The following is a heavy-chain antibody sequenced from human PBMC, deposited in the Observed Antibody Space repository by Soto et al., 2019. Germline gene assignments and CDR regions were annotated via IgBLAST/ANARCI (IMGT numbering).Heavy chain of an antibody. CDR3: AKSHTTSGWYVTTDY. CDR1: GFTFADYA. CDR2: ISWNSGSI. D-gene: IGHD6-19*01. Sequence: GGSLRLSCAASGFTFADYAMQWVRQAPGKGLEWVSAISWNSGSIDYADSVKGRFTISGDNAKNSLYLQMNSLRAEDTALYYCAKSHTTSGWYVTTDYWGQGTRVTVSS. V-gene: IGHV3-9*01. J-gene: IGHJ4*02.